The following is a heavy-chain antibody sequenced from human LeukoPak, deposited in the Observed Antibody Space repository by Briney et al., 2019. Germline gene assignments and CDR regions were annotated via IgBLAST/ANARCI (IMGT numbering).Heavy chain of an antibody. CDR3: ARDTHEYGSGSYYDDTFDS. CDR2: MHHSGKA. CDR1: GDSISSYY. J-gene: IGHJ3*02. Sequence: SETLSLTCTVSGDSISSYYWSWVRQPPGKGLEWVGYMHHSGKANSNPSLKSRVTISVDTSKNQVSLKLSSVTAADTAVYYCARDTHEYGSGSYYDDTFDSWGQGTLVTVSS. V-gene: IGHV4-59*01. D-gene: IGHD3-10*01.